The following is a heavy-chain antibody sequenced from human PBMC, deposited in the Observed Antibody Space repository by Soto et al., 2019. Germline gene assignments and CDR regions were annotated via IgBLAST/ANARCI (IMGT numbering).Heavy chain of an antibody. Sequence: ASVKVSCKASGYTFTSYGISWVRQAPGQGLEWMGWISAYNGNTDYAQKLQGRVTMTTDTSTSTAYMELRSLRSDDTAVYYCAGGYCSSTSCPRPYYGMDVWGQGTTVTVSS. CDR2: ISAYNGNT. J-gene: IGHJ6*02. D-gene: IGHD2-2*01. CDR1: GYTFTSYG. CDR3: AGGYCSSTSCPRPYYGMDV. V-gene: IGHV1-18*04.